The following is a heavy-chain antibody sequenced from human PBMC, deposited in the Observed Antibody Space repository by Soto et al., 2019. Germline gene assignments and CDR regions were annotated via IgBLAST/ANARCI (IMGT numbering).Heavy chain of an antibody. CDR3: ANDPARDCSGGSCYSGWFWY. Sequence: EVQLLESGGGLVQPGGSLRLSCAASGFTFSSYAMSWVRQAPGKGLEWVSAISGSGGSTHYADSVKGRFTSSRDNSKKTLNLQMNSLRPEHTAVYYCANDPARDCSGGSCYSGWFWYRGQGTLVVVSS. D-gene: IGHD2-15*01. V-gene: IGHV3-23*01. CDR1: GFTFSSYA. CDR2: ISGSGGST. J-gene: IGHJ4*02.